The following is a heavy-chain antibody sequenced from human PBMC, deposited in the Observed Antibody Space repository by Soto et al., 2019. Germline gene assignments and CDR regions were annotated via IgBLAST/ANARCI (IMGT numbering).Heavy chain of an antibody. CDR1: GFTFSSYA. V-gene: IGHV3-23*01. CDR2: ISGSGGST. Sequence: GGSLRLSCAASGFTFSSYAMSWVRQAPGKGLEWVSAISGSGGSTYYADSVKGRFTISRDNSKNTLYLQMNSLRAEDTAVYYCAKDIADFWSGAPLNYGMDVWGQGTTVTVSS. D-gene: IGHD3-3*01. CDR3: AKDIADFWSGAPLNYGMDV. J-gene: IGHJ6*02.